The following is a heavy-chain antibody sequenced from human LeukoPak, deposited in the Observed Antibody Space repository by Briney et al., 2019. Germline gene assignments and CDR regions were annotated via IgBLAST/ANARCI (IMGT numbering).Heavy chain of an antibody. CDR2: ISTSSSYI. CDR1: GFTFSSYS. Sequence: GGSLRLSCAASGFTFSSYSMNWVRQAPGKGLEWVSSISTSSSYIYYADSVKGRFTISRDNSKNTLYLQMNSLRAEDTAVYYCANSVAYSGSYNFDYWGQGTLVTVSS. D-gene: IGHD1-26*01. V-gene: IGHV3-21*01. CDR3: ANSVAYSGSYNFDY. J-gene: IGHJ4*02.